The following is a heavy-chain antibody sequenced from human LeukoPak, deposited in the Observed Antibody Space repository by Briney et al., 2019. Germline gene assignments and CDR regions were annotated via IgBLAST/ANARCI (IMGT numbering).Heavy chain of an antibody. V-gene: IGHV3-23*01. D-gene: IGHD6-19*01. CDR2: ICGSGGCT. CDR3: AKTTVGYSSGRYRGWPADC. Sequence: GGSLRLSCAASGFTFNTYAIYWVRQAPGKGLEGVSGICGSGGCTYYADSVKGRFTISRDNSKNTVYLQMNSLTADDTAVYYCAKTTVGYSSGRYRGWPADCWGQGTLVTVSP. CDR1: GFTFNTYA. J-gene: IGHJ4*02.